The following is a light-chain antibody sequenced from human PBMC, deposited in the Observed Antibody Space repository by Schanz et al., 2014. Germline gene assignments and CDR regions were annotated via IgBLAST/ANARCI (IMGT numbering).Light chain of an antibody. Sequence: EIVLTQSPGTLSLSPGERATLSCRASQSVSSYLAWYQQKPGQAPRLLIYGASTRATGIPARFSGSGSGTEFTLTISSLQSEDVAVYYCQQYNNWLTTFGQGTRVEIK. J-gene: IGKJ1*01. V-gene: IGKV3-15*01. CDR2: GAS. CDR1: QSVSSY. CDR3: QQYNNWLTT.